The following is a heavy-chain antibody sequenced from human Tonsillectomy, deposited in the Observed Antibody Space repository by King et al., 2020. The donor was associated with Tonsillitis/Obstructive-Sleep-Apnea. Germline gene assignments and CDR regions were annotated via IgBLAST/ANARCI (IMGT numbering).Heavy chain of an antibody. CDR2: IYWDDDK. CDR3: AHGITTGFDY. D-gene: IGHD3-10*01. Sequence: TLQESGPTLVKPTQTLTLTCTFSGFSLNTGGVGVGWIRQPPGKALEWLALIYWDDDKHYSPSLKSRLNITKDTYKNQVVLTMTNMDPVDTSSYYCAHGITTGFDYCGQGTLVTVSS. J-gene: IGHJ4*02. CDR1: GFSLNTGGVG. V-gene: IGHV2-5*02.